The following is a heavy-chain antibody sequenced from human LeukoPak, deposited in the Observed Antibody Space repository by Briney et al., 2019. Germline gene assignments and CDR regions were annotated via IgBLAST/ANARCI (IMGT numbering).Heavy chain of an antibody. CDR1: GFTFSSYG. D-gene: IGHD3-10*01. V-gene: IGHV3-23*01. CDR2: IGGRDGST. J-gene: IGHJ4*02. CDR3: AKGHYYGSGSLDY. Sequence: GGSLRLSCAASGFTFSSYGMSWVRQAPGKGLEWVSAIGGRDGSTYYADSVKGRFTISRDNSKNTLYVRMNSLRAEDTAVYYCAKGHYYGSGSLDYWGQGTLVTVSS.